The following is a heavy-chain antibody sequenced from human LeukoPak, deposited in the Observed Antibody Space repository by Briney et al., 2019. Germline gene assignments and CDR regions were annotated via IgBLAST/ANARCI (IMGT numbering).Heavy chain of an antibody. D-gene: IGHD3-10*01. CDR2: IYYSGST. CDR1: GYSISSGYY. V-gene: IGHV4-38-2*02. CDR3: ARPAVRGVMGRYFDS. Sequence: SETLSLTCTVSGYSISSGYYWGWIRQSPGKGLEWIGYIYYSGSTYYNPSLKSRVTISVDTSKNQFSLKVTFVTAADTAVYYCARPAVRGVMGRYFDSWGQGTLVTVSS. J-gene: IGHJ4*02.